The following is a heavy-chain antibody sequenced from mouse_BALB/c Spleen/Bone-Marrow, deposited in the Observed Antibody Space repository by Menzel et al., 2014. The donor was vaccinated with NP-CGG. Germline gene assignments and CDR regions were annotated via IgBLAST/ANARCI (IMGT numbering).Heavy chain of an antibody. D-gene: IGHD2-1*01. V-gene: IGHV5-6-3*01. CDR2: INGNGGST. Sequence: EVKLMESGGGLVQPGGSLKLSCAASGLTFSNYGMSWVRQTPDKRLELVATINGNGGSTYYPDSVKGRFTISRDTAKNTLYLQMSSLKSEETAMYYCVRGNYGNYVDYFDFWGQGTTLTVSS. CDR3: VRGNYGNYVDYFDF. J-gene: IGHJ2*01. CDR1: GLTFSNYG.